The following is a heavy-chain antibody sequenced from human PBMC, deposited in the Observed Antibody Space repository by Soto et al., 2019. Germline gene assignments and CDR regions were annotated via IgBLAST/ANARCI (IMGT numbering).Heavy chain of an antibody. J-gene: IGHJ6*02. CDR3: ARGDATKIVVTTYYGMDV. V-gene: IGHV1-69*12. CDR2: IIPVVGTA. Sequence: QVQLVQSGAEVKKPGSSVKDSCKASGGTISNYGISGVRQAPGQGLEWRGGIIPVVGTANYAQKFQGIVTINADECTTTVYMYVSSLRSDDTAVYYCARGDATKIVVTTYYGMDVWGQGTTVTVSS. CDR1: GGTISNYG. D-gene: IGHD4-17*01.